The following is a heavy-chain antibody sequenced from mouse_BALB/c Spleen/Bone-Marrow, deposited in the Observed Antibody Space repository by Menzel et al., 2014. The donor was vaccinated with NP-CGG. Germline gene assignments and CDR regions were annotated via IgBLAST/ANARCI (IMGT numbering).Heavy chain of an antibody. Sequence: EVQLQESGPGLVKPSQSLSLTCSVTGYSITSGYYWNWIRQFPGSKLEWMGYVTYDGSNNYNPSLKNRSSITRDTSKNQVFLKLNSVTTEDTATYYCARGSGTYFDVWGAGTTVTVSS. V-gene: IGHV3-6*02. CDR2: VTYDGSN. D-gene: IGHD4-1*01. J-gene: IGHJ1*01. CDR1: GYSITSGYY. CDR3: ARGSGTYFDV.